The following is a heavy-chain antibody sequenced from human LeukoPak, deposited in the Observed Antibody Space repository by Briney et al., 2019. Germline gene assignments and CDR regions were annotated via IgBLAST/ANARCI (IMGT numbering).Heavy chain of an antibody. CDR1: GGSFSGYY. CDR3: AREVDDYGDYVVDY. V-gene: IGHV4-34*01. Sequence: SETLSLTCAVYGGSFSGYYWSWIRQPPGKRLEWIGEINHSGSTNYNPSLKSRVTISVDTSKNQFSLKLSSVTAADTAVYYCAREVDDYGDYVVDYWGQGTLVTVSS. J-gene: IGHJ4*02. D-gene: IGHD4-17*01. CDR2: INHSGST.